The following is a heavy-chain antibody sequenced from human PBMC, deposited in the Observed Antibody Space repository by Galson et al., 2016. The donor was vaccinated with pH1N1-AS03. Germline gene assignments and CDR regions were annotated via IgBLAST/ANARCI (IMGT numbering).Heavy chain of an antibody. D-gene: IGHD1-26*01. Sequence: SLRLSCAVSGFTFSDYYMDWVRQSPEKGLEWIARSRNKANSYTTSYAASVKGRFTISRDDSKNSLYLQMNSRKTKDTAVYYCDRFGFTGRYYYAFDIWGQGTMVTVSS. V-gene: IGHV3-72*01. CDR3: DRFGFTGRYYYAFDI. J-gene: IGHJ3*02. CDR2: SRNKANSYTT. CDR1: GFTFSDYY.